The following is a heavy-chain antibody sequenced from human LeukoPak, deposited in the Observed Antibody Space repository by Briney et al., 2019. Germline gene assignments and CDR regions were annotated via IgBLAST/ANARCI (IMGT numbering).Heavy chain of an antibody. CDR1: GGSISSGDYY. D-gene: IGHD5-18*01. CDR2: IYYSGST. V-gene: IGHV4-30-4*01. J-gene: IGHJ5*02. CDR3: ARGRYSYGYRNWFDP. Sequence: SETLSLTCTVSGGSISSGDYYWSWIRQPPGKGLEWIGYIYYSGSTYYNPSLKSRVTISVDTSKNQFSLKLSSVTAADTAVYYCARGRYSYGYRNWFDPWGQGTLVTVSS.